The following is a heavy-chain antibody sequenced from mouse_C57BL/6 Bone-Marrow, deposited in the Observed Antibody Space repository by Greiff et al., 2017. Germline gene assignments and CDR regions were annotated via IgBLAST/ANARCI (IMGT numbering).Heavy chain of an antibody. CDR2: IYPSDSET. V-gene: IGHV1-61*01. CDR3: AKGYYVSIPDY. D-gene: IGHD1-1*01. Sequence: QVQLQQPGAELVRPGSSVKLSCKASGYTFTSYWMDWVKQRPGQGLEWIGNIYPSDSETHYNQKFKDKATLTVDKSSSTAYMQLSSLTSEDSAVYYCAKGYYVSIPDYWGQGTTLTVSS. J-gene: IGHJ2*01. CDR1: GYTFTSYW.